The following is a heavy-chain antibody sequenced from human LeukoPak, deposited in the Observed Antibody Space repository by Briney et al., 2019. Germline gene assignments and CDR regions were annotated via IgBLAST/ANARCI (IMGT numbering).Heavy chain of an antibody. D-gene: IGHD6-13*01. CDR2: IYYSGST. Sequence: PSETLSLTCTVSGGSISSSSYYWGWIRQPPGKGLEWIGSIYYSGSTYYNPSLKSRVTISVDTSKNQFSLKLSSVTAADTAVYYCARHREAAAGEEFDYWGQGTLVTVSS. CDR3: ARHREAAAGEEFDY. CDR1: GGSISSSSYY. V-gene: IGHV4-39*01. J-gene: IGHJ4*02.